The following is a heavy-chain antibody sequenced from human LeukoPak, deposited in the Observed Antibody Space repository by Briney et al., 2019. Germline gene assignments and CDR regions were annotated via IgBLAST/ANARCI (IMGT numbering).Heavy chain of an antibody. D-gene: IGHD2-2*02. J-gene: IGHJ3*02. CDR1: GGSISSGGYY. CDR3: ARVKVVVVPTAIIGYAFDI. CDR2: IYYSGST. V-gene: IGHV4-31*03. Sequence: PSETLSLTCTVSGGSISSGGYYWSWIRQHPGKGLEWIGYIYYSGSTYYNPSLKSRVTISVDTSKNQFSLKLSSVTAADTAVYYCARVKVVVVPTAIIGYAFDIWGQGTMVTVSS.